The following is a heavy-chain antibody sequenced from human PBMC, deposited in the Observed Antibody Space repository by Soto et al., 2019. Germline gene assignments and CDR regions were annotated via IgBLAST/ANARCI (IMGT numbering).Heavy chain of an antibody. CDR2: IIPIFGTA. CDR1: RVSFSCSA. J-gene: IGHJ6*02. V-gene: IGHV1-69*01. CDR3: ARPLEMARITDYYYGMDV. D-gene: IGHD5-12*01. Sequence: VTVSGKPSRVSFSCSAGCWSRQTHVKVLEWMGGIIPIFGTANYAQKFQGRVTITADESTSTAYMELSSLRSEDTAVYYCARPLEMARITDYYYGMDVWGQGITVTVS.